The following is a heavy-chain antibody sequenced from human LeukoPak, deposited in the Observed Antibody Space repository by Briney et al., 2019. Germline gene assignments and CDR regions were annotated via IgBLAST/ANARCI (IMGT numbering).Heavy chain of an antibody. CDR2: IKQDGSEK. V-gene: IGHV3-7*01. J-gene: IGHJ4*02. CDR3: ARALGVSGGDCYSDY. Sequence: GGSLRLSCAAPGFTFSSYWMSWVRQAPGKGLEWVANIKQDGSEKYYVDSVKGRFTISRDNAKNSLYLQMNSLRAEDTAVYYCARALGVSGGDCYSDYWGQGTLVTVSS. D-gene: IGHD2-21*02. CDR1: GFTFSSYW.